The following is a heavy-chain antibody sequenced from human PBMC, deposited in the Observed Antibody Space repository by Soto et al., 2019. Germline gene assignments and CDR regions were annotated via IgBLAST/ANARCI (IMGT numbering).Heavy chain of an antibody. CDR1: GGSMSSYY. Sequence: SETRSLTCTVSGGSMSSYYWSWIRQSPGKGLEWIGYIYYSGSTNYNPSLKSRVAISLDTSKNQFSLMLSSVTAADTAVYYCARGEWLATIKPYFAYWGQGTLVTVSS. V-gene: IGHV4-59*01. CDR2: IYYSGST. D-gene: IGHD5-12*01. CDR3: ARGEWLATIKPYFAY. J-gene: IGHJ4*02.